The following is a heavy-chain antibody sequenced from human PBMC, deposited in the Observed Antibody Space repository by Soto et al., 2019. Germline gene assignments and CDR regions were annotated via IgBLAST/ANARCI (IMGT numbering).Heavy chain of an antibody. J-gene: IGHJ2*01. CDR1: GGSIGSGVDY. CDR3: ARGTNWYFDL. CDR2: ISDSGST. Sequence: QVRLQESGPGLVKPSQTLSLTCSVSGGSIGSGVDYCSWFRQHPGKGLEWIGDISDSGSTDYNPSVDSRVTISLDMSENQFSLSLTSVTAADTAVYYCARGTNWYFDLWGRGTLVTVSS. V-gene: IGHV4-31*03.